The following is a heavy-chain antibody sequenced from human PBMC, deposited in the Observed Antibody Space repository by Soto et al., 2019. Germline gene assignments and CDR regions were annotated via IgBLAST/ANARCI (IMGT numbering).Heavy chain of an antibody. V-gene: IGHV4-38-2*01. CDR2: IYRGGIT. Sequence: SDTLYLTCAVSGYSISSGLYWGWIRQPPGKGLEWIGTIYRGGITYYNPSLKSRVTISIDTSKNHFSLRLSSVTATDTAVYFCAIGNPDWFDPWGQGTLVTVSS. CDR1: GYSISSGLY. D-gene: IGHD1-1*01. J-gene: IGHJ5*02. CDR3: AIGNPDWFDP.